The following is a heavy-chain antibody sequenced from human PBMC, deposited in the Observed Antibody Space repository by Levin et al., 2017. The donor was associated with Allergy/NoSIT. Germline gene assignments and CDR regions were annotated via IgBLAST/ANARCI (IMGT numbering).Heavy chain of an antibody. CDR3: VAGHSRDK. CDR2: IGSTSSDK. D-gene: IGHD6-13*01. Sequence: GESLKISCAASGFSFSTDAMNWVRQAPGKGLEWVSSIGSTSSDKYYLQSVKGRFSISRDNARDSLFLQMDSLRVEDTAVYYCVAGHSRDKWGQGTLVIVSS. J-gene: IGHJ4*02. CDR1: GFSFSTDA. V-gene: IGHV3-21*06.